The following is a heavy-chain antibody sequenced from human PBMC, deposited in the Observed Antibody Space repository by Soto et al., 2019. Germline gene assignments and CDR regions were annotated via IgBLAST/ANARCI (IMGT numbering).Heavy chain of an antibody. CDR3: ARTSRSFGWLFYI. J-gene: IGHJ4*02. CDR2: IYYSGST. D-gene: IGHD3-9*01. Sequence: QLQLQESGPGLVKPSETLSLTCTVSGGSISSSPYYWGWIRQPPGKGLEWIGSIYYSGSTYYNPSLKSRPTISADKSKNPCSRKLSSVTAADSAVYYCARTSRSFGWLFYIWGQGTLVTVSS. CDR1: GGSISSSPYY. V-gene: IGHV4-39*01.